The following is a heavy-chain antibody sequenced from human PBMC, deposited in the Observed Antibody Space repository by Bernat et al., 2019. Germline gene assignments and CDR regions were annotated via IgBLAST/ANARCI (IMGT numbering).Heavy chain of an antibody. Sequence: QLQLQESGPGLVKPSETLSLTCTVSGGSISSSSYYWGWIRQPPGKGLEWIGSIYYSGSTYYNPSLKSRVTISVDTSKKQFSLKLSSVTAADTAVYYCARRGSSGYYLYYFDYWGQGTLVTVSS. CDR3: ARRGSSGYYLYYFDY. V-gene: IGHV4-39*01. D-gene: IGHD3-22*01. J-gene: IGHJ4*02. CDR1: GGSISSSSYY. CDR2: IYYSGST.